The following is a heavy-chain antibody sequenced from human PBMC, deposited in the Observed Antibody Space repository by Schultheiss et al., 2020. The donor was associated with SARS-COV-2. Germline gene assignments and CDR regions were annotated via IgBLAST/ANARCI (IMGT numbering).Heavy chain of an antibody. CDR3: TRVEKLRGYSGYDPLRRGLGELSSGDY. D-gene: IGHD5-12*01. Sequence: GGSLRLSCAASGFTFSNACMSWVRQAPGKGLEWVGRIKSKTDGGTTDYAAPVKGRFTISRDDSKSIAYLQMNSLKTEDTAVYYCTRVEKLRGYSGYDPLRRGLGELSSGDYWGQGTLVTVSS. CDR1: GFTFSNAC. CDR2: IKSKTDGGTT. J-gene: IGHJ4*02. V-gene: IGHV3-15*01.